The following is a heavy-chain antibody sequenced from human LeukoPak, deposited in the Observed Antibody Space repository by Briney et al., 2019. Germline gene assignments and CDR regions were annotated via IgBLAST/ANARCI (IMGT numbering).Heavy chain of an antibody. D-gene: IGHD1-26*01. CDR1: GGSISSGDYY. V-gene: IGHV4-39*07. CDR3: ARGQRGWYSGSYYVD. CDR2: INHSGST. Sequence: SETLSLTCTVSGGSISSGDYYWSWIRQPPGKGLEWIGEINHSGSTNYNPSLKSRVTISVDTSKNQFSLKLSSVTAADTAVYYCARGQRGWYSGSYYVDWGQGTLVTVSS. J-gene: IGHJ4*02.